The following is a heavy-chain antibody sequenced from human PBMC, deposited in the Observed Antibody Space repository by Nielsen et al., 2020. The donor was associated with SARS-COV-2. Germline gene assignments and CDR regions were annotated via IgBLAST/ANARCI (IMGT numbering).Heavy chain of an antibody. CDR3: AREGWYCSGGSCFLHYFDY. J-gene: IGHJ4*02. Sequence: GSLKISCAASGFTFSSLWMNWVRQAPGKGLEWVSSISSSSSYIYYADSVRGRFTISRDNAKNSLYLQMNSLRAEDTAVYYCAREGWYCSGGSCFLHYFDYWGQGTLVTVSS. CDR2: ISSSSSYI. V-gene: IGHV3-21*01. CDR1: GFTFSSLW. D-gene: IGHD2-15*01.